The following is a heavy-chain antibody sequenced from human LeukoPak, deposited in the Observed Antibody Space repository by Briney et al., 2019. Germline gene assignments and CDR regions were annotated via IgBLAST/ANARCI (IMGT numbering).Heavy chain of an antibody. D-gene: IGHD3-9*01. Sequence: GGSLRLSCSDSGFTFRSYAMHWVRQAPGKGLEYVSGISSNGGITYYADSVKGRFSISRDNSKSTLYLQMSTLRHEDTGVYYCVKTYAAPTPRDPNYDVLVSPVDWGQGTL. J-gene: IGHJ4*02. CDR1: GFTFRSYA. V-gene: IGHV3-64D*06. CDR3: VKTYAAPTPRDPNYDVLVSPVD. CDR2: ISSNGGIT.